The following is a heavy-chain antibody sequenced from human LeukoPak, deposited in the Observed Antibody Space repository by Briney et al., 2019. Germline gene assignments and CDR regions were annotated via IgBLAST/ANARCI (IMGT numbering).Heavy chain of an antibody. Sequence: PSETLSLTCTASGGSISSYYWSWIRQPAGKGLEWIGRMYPSGSTNYNPSLKSRVTMSVDTSKNQFSLKLNSVTAADTAVYYCARDRCTCCSFDYWGQGTLVTVSS. D-gene: IGHD2-2*01. J-gene: IGHJ4*02. V-gene: IGHV4-4*07. CDR3: ARDRCTCCSFDY. CDR1: GGSISSYY. CDR2: MYPSGST.